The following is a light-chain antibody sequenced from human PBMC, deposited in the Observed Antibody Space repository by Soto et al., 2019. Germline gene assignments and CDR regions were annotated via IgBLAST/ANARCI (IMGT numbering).Light chain of an antibody. CDR3: QQANSFPPT. CDR2: GTS. V-gene: IGKV3-20*01. Sequence: EFVLTQSPGTLSLSPGDRATFSCRATQSVGDIYLAWYQQKAGQAPRLLIHGTSRRATGIPDRFSGSRSGTDFNLTISRLEAEDFAMYYCQQANSFPPTFGGGTKVEIK. CDR1: QSVGDIY. J-gene: IGKJ4*01.